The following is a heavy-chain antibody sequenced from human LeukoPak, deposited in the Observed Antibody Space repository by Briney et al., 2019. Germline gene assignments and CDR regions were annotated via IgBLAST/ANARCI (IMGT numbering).Heavy chain of an antibody. CDR2: TYFRSTWYN. CDR3: ARRLTQYDCFDP. V-gene: IGHV6-1*01. D-gene: IGHD2-2*01. J-gene: IGHJ5*02. Sequence: SQTLSLTCAISGDSVSSNSVTWNWIRQSPSRGLQWLGRTYFRSTWYNDYAVSVRGRITVNPDTSKNQFSLHLNSVTPEDTAVYYCARRLTQYDCFDPWGQGILVTVSS. CDR1: GDSVSSNSVT.